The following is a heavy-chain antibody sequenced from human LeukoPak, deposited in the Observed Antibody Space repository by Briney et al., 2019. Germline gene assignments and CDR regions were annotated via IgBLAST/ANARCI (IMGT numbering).Heavy chain of an antibody. CDR1: GFTFSSYW. J-gene: IGHJ4*02. CDR3: AREMYDGVEYSSSSVDY. D-gene: IGHD6-6*01. Sequence: GGSLRLSCAASGFTFSSYWMSWVRQAPGKGLEWVANIKQDGSEKYYVDSVKGRFTISRDNAKNSLYPQMNSLRAEDTAVYYCAREMYDGVEYSSSSVDYWGQGTLVTVSS. V-gene: IGHV3-7*01. CDR2: IKQDGSEK.